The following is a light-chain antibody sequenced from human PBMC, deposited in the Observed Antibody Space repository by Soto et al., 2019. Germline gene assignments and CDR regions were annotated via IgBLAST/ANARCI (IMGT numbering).Light chain of an antibody. V-gene: IGLV2-23*01. CDR1: SSDVGSDNL. J-gene: IGLJ1*01. CDR3: CSYAASSTYV. Sequence: QSVLTQPASVSGAPGQSITISCTGTSSDVGSDNLVSWYQQHPGKGPKLMIYEGRKRPSGVSNRFSGSKSGNTASLTISGLKAEDEADYYCCSYAASSTYVFGTGTKVTVL. CDR2: EGR.